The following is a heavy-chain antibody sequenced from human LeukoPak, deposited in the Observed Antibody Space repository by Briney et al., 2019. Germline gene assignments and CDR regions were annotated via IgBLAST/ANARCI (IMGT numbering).Heavy chain of an antibody. Sequence: ASVKVSCKASGYTFTSYYMHWVRQAPGQGLEWMGIINPSGGSTSYAQKFQGRVTMTRDTSTSTAYMELRSLRSDDTAVYYCARSRLGDYVWGSYRYGSFDYWGQGTLVTVSS. CDR2: INPSGGST. CDR1: GYTFTSYY. D-gene: IGHD3-16*02. V-gene: IGHV1-46*01. J-gene: IGHJ4*02. CDR3: ARSRLGDYVWGSYRYGSFDY.